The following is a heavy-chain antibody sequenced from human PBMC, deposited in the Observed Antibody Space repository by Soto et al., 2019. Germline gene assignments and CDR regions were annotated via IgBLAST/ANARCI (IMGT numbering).Heavy chain of an antibody. Sequence: SDTLSLTCAVYGGSFSGYYWSWIRQPPGKGLEWIGEINHSGSTNYNPSLKSRVTISVDTSKNQFSLKLSSVTAADTAVYYCARGLGGYCSGGSCVNWFDPWGQGTLVTVSS. D-gene: IGHD2-15*01. CDR3: ARGLGGYCSGGSCVNWFDP. J-gene: IGHJ5*02. V-gene: IGHV4-34*01. CDR2: INHSGST. CDR1: GGSFSGYY.